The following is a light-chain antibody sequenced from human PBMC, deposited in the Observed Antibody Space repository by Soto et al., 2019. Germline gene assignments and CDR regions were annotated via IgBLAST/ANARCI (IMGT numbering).Light chain of an antibody. Sequence: VLTKSRASLSVSPGERVTLYCRASQNIRSSLAWYQQRPCQAPRLLIYDASTRATGIPPRFSGGGSGTEFTVTISSLQSEDFAIYYCQQYDIWPPYTFGQGTKVDVK. J-gene: IGKJ2*01. CDR1: QNIRSS. V-gene: IGKV3-15*01. CDR3: QQYDIWPPYT. CDR2: DAS.